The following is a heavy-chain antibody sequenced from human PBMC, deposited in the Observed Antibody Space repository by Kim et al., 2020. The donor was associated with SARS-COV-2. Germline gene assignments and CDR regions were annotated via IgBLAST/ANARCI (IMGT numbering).Heavy chain of an antibody. CDR2: IYYSGST. Sequence: SETLSLTCTVSGGSISSYYWSWIRQPPGKGLEWIGYIYYSGSTNYNPSLKSRVTISVDTSKNQFSLKLSSVTAADTAVYYCARTEASSGATEYYFDYWGQGTLVTVSS. CDR3: ARTEASSGATEYYFDY. CDR1: GGSISSYY. J-gene: IGHJ4*02. D-gene: IGHD1-26*01. V-gene: IGHV4-59*08.